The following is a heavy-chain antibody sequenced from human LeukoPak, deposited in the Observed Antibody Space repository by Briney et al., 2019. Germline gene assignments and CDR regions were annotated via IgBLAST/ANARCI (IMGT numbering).Heavy chain of an antibody. CDR2: INPNSGGT. D-gene: IGHD4-17*01. Sequence: ASVKVSCKASGYTFTGYYMHWVRQAPGQGLEWMGWINPNSGGTNYAQKFQGRVTMTRDTSISTAYMELRRLRSVDTAVYYCARAPTVTTVGYWGQGNLVTVSS. CDR3: ARAPTVTTVGY. V-gene: IGHV1-2*02. CDR1: GYTFTGYY. J-gene: IGHJ4*02.